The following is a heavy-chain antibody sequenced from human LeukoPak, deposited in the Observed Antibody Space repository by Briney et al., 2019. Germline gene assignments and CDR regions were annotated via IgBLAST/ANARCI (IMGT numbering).Heavy chain of an antibody. J-gene: IGHJ4*02. Sequence: GGSLRLSCAASGINLSSLWISWLRQAPGKGLERLAPIKHAASDEHYVASVKGRFSISRDNAKLYLQMNSLRAEDTAVYYATKRFGGVYLGASFDSWGQGTLVTVSS. D-gene: IGHD3-16*01. CDR1: GINLSSLW. CDR2: IKHAASDE. CDR3: TKRFGGVYLGASFDS. V-gene: IGHV3-7*01.